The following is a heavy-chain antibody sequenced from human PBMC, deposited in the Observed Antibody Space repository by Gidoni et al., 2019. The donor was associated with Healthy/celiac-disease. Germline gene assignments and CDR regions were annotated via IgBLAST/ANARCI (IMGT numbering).Heavy chain of an antibody. D-gene: IGHD3-3*01. CDR1: GYTFTSYA. CDR3: ARDNDFWSGYYQIKSYYGMDV. Sequence: QVQLVQSGAEVKKPGASVKVSCKASGYTFTSYAMHWVRQAPGQRLEWMGWINAGNGNTKYSQKFQGRVTINRDTSASKDYMELSSLRSEDTAVYYCARDNDFWSGYYQIKSYYGMDVWGQGTTVTVSS. J-gene: IGHJ6*02. V-gene: IGHV1-3*01. CDR2: INAGNGNT.